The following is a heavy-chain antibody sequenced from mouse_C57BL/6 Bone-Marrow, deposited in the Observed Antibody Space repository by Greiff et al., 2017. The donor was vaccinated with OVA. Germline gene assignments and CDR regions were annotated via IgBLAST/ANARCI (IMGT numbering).Heavy chain of an antibody. Sequence: QVQLQQPGAELVRPGSSVKLSCKASGYTFTSYWMDWVKQRPGQGLEWIGNIYPSDSETHYNQKFKDKATLTVDKSSSTAYMQLSSLTSEDSAVYYCARGRGFEAWFAYWGQGTLVTVSA. V-gene: IGHV1-61*01. J-gene: IGHJ3*01. CDR1: GYTFTSYW. CDR3: ARGRGFEAWFAY. CDR2: IYPSDSET.